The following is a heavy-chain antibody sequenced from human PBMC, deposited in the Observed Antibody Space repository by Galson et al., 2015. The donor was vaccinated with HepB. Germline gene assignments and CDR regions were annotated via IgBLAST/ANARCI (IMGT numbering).Heavy chain of an antibody. CDR1: GFTFSSYA. D-gene: IGHD2-2*01. CDR2: ISGSGGST. J-gene: IGHJ6*02. CDR3: AKGFRVPADPMKYYYYYGMDV. V-gene: IGHV3-23*01. Sequence: SLRLSCAASGFTFSSYAMSWVRQAPGKGLEWVSAISGSGGSTYYADSVKGRFTISRDNSKNTLYLQMNSLRAEDTAVYYCAKGFRVPADPMKYYYYYGMDVWGQGTTVTVSS.